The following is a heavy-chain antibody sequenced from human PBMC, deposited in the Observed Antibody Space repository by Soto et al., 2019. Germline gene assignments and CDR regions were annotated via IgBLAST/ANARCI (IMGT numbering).Heavy chain of an antibody. V-gene: IGHV3-48*01. CDR3: ARHPERIAQIGSFDP. J-gene: IGHJ5*02. Sequence: EVQLVESGGGLVQPGGSLRLSCAASGFTFSSYSMNWVRQAPGKGLEWVSYISSSSSTIYYADSVKGRFTISRDNAKNSLSLQMNRLRAEDTALYYCARHPERIAQIGSFDPWGQGTLVTVSS. CDR1: GFTFSSYS. D-gene: IGHD6-13*01. CDR2: ISSSSSTI.